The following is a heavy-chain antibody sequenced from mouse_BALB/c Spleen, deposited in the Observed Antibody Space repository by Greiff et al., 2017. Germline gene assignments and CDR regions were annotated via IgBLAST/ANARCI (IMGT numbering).Heavy chain of an antibody. CDR3: ARTHYYGSSYGFAY. D-gene: IGHD1-1*01. J-gene: IGHJ3*01. CDR1: GFNIKDTY. V-gene: IGHV14-3*02. Sequence: EVQLQQSGAELVKPGASVKLSCTASGFNIKDTYMHWVKQRPEQGLEWIGRIDPANGNTKYDPKFQGKATITADTSSNTAYLQLSSLTSEDTAVYYCARTHYYGSSYGFAYWGQGTLVTVSA. CDR2: IDPANGNT.